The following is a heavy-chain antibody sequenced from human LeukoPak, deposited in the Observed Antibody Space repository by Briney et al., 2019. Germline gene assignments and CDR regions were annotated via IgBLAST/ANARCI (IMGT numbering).Heavy chain of an antibody. D-gene: IGHD1-26*01. J-gene: IGHJ4*02. CDR2: IYHSGST. V-gene: IGHV4-4*02. CDR1: GGSTSSSNW. Sequence: SETLSLTCAVSGGSTSSSNWWSWVRQPPGKGLEWIGEIYHSGSTNCNPSLKSRVTISVDKSKNQFSLKLSSVAAADTAVYYCARSPRLGRYGYGPWELPVSYFDYWGQGTLVTVSS. CDR3: ARSPRLGRYGYGPWELPVSYFDY.